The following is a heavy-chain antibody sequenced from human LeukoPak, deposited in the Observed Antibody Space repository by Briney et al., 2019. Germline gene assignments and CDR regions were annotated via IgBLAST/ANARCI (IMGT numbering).Heavy chain of an antibody. CDR2: IYYSGST. D-gene: IGHD2-15*01. Sequence: SETLSLTCTVSGGSISGSSYYWGWIRQPPGKGLEWIGYIYYSGSTNYNPSLKSRVTISVDTSKNQFSLKLSSMTAADTAVYYCARALYCSGGSCNIDYWGQGTLVTVSS. V-gene: IGHV4-61*05. CDR1: GGSISGSSYY. CDR3: ARALYCSGGSCNIDY. J-gene: IGHJ4*02.